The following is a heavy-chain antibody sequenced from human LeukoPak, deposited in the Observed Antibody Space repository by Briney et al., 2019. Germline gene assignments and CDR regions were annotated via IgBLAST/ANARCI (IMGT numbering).Heavy chain of an antibody. CDR2: IWYDGSNK. CDR3: ARGLGGLFDF. V-gene: IGHV3-33*01. J-gene: IGHJ4*02. D-gene: IGHD2-15*01. Sequence: GGSLGLSCAASGFTFNSYGMHWVRQAPGKGLEWVAVIWYDGSNKYYADSVKGRFTISRDNSKNTLYLQMNSLRAEDTAVYYCARGLGGLFDFWGQGTLVTVSS. CDR1: GFTFNSYG.